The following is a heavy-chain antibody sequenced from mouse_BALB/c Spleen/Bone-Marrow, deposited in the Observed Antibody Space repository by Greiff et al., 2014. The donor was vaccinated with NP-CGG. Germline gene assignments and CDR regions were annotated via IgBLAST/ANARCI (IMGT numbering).Heavy chain of an antibody. V-gene: IGHV5-6-4*01. CDR2: ISSGGSYT. J-gene: IGHJ4*01. CDR1: GFTFSSYA. D-gene: IGHD2-2*01. CDR3: TKFYCGYDGGYYYAMDY. Sequence: EVQLVESGGGLVKPGGSLKLSCAASGFTFSSYAMSWVRQTPEKRLEWVATISSGGSYTYYPDSVKGRFTISRDNAKNTLYLQKSNLKMKNTAMYYCTKFYCGYDGGYYYAMDYWGQGTSLTVSS.